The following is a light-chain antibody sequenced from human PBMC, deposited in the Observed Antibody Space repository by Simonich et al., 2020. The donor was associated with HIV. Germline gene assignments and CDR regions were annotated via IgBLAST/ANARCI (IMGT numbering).Light chain of an antibody. V-gene: IGKV3-15*01. CDR2: GAS. Sequence: EVVMTQSPATLSVSPGERATLSCRANQSVSNNLAWYQKKPGQAPRLLIYGASTRANGIPARFSGSGSGTEFTLTISSMQSEDFAVYYCQQYDKWPLFFGQGTKLELK. CDR3: QQYDKWPLF. CDR1: QSVSNN. J-gene: IGKJ2*01.